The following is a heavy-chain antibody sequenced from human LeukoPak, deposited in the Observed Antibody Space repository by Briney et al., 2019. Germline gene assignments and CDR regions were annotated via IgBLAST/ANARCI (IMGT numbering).Heavy chain of an antibody. Sequence: GGSLRLSCAASGFTFSSYSMNWVRQAPGKGLEGRSYISSSSTTIYYADSVKGRFTISRDKAKNSLYVQMNSLRDEDTAVYYCARRYCSGGSCYLDYWGQGTLVTVSS. CDR3: ARRYCSGGSCYLDY. D-gene: IGHD2-15*01. CDR1: GFTFSSYS. CDR2: ISSSSTTI. J-gene: IGHJ4*02. V-gene: IGHV3-48*02.